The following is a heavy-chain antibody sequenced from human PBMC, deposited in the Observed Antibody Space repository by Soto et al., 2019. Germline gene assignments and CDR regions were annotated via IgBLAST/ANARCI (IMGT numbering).Heavy chain of an antibody. D-gene: IGHD1-26*01. CDR3: ARASWATTSWSLNWFDP. V-gene: IGHV1-18*01. CDR2: ISAYTGNT. J-gene: IGHJ5*02. CDR1: GYTFTSYG. Sequence: QVQLVQSGAEVKKPGASVKVSCQASGYTFTSYGISWVRQAPGQGLEWMGWISAYTGNTNYAQKLQGRVTMTPDTSTSPAYMELRSIRSDDTAVDYCARASWATTSWSLNWFDPWGRVSLVTFSS.